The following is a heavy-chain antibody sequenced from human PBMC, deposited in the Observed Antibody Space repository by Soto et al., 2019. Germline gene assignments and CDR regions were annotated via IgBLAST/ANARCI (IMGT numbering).Heavy chain of an antibody. V-gene: IGHV4-34*01. J-gene: IGHJ4*02. CDR2: INHSGST. CDR3: ARIGAARPRGVDY. CDR1: GGSFSGYY. Sequence: SETLSLTCAVYGGSFSGYYWSWIRQPPGKGLEWIGEINHSGSTNYNPSLKSRVTISVDTSKNQFSLKLSSVTAADTAVYYCARIGAARPRGVDYWGQGTLVTVSS. D-gene: IGHD6-6*01.